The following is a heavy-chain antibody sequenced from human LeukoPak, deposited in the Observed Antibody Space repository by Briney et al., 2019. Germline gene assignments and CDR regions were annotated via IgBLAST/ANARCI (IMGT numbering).Heavy chain of an antibody. Sequence: SETLSLTCTVSGGSISSYYWSWIRQPPGKGLECIGDIYYSWSTNYNPSLKSRVTISVDTSKNQFSLKLSSVTAADTVVYYCARETNDSGYDSSSGSYFDYWGQGTLVTVSS. J-gene: IGHJ4*02. D-gene: IGHD5-12*01. CDR1: GGSISSYY. V-gene: IGHV4-59*01. CDR3: ARETNDSGYDSSSGSYFDY. CDR2: IYYSWST.